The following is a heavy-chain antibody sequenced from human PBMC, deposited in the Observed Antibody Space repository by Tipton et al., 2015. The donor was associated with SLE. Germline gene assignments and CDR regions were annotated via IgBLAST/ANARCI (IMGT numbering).Heavy chain of an antibody. D-gene: IGHD3-22*01. CDR3: AKEGGDDSSGYMHY. J-gene: IGHJ4*02. V-gene: IGHV3-33*06. CDR1: GFTFSRYG. Sequence: SLRLSCAASGFTFSRYGMHWVRQAPGKGLEWVSNIWYDGSKKFYGQSVKGRFTISRDNSKNTVYLQMNSLRDEDTAVYYCAKEGGDDSSGYMHYWGQGTLVTVSP. CDR2: IWYDGSKK.